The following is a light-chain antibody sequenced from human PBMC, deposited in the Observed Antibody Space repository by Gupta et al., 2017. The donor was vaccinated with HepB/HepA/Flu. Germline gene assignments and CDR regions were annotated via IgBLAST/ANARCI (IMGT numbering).Light chain of an antibody. Sequence: VLTQYPGTLSLSPGARATLTCRASQTVSSRSLAWYQHKPGQAPRLLIFGASSRATGLPDRFSGSGSGTDFTPTISRLEPEDFAVYYCHQYDNSSPKYTFGQGTKLEIK. CDR3: HQYDNSSPKYT. J-gene: IGKJ2*01. V-gene: IGKV3-20*01. CDR1: QTVSSRS. CDR2: GAS.